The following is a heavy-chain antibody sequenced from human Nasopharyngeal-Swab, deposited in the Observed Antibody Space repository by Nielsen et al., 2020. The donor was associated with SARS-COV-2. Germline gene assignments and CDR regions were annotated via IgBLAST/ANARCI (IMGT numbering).Heavy chain of an antibody. CDR2: INHSGST. CDR3: ARANNPLLWFGSGDAFDI. V-gene: IGHV4-39*07. J-gene: IGHJ3*02. Sequence: SETLSLTCTVSGGSISSSSYYWSWIRQPPGKGLEWIGEINHSGSTNYNPSLKSRVTISVDTSKNQFSLKLSSVTAADTAVYYCARANNPLLWFGSGDAFDIWGQGTMVTVSS. CDR1: GGSISSSSYY. D-gene: IGHD3-10*01.